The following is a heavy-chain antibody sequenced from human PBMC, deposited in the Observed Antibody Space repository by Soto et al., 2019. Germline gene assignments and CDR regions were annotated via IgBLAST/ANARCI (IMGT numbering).Heavy chain of an antibody. CDR2: INAGNGNT. CDR1: GYTFTSYA. CDR3: ARSIVVVTSFDY. D-gene: IGHD3-22*01. Sequence: QVQLVQSGAEVKKPGASVKVSCKASGYTFTSYAMHWVRQAPGQRLEWRGWINAGNGNTKYSQKFQGRVTITRDTSASTAYWELGRLRSEDTAVYYCARSIVVVTSFDYWGQGTLVTVSS. J-gene: IGHJ4*02. V-gene: IGHV1-3*01.